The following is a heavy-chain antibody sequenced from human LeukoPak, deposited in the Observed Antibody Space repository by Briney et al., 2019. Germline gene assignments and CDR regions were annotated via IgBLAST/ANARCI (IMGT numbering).Heavy chain of an antibody. CDR2: IYYSGST. CDR3: ARAGIMGEFDY. Sequence: SETLSLTCTVSGGSISSYYWSWIRQPPGKGLEWIGYIYYSGSTNYNPSLKSRVTISVDTSKNQFSLKLSSVTAADTAVYYCARAGIMGEFDYWGQGTLVTVSS. CDR1: GGSISSYY. J-gene: IGHJ4*02. D-gene: IGHD3-16*01. V-gene: IGHV4-59*01.